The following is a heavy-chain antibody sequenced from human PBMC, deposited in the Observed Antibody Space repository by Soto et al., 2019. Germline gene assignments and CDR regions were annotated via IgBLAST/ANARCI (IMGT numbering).Heavy chain of an antibody. Sequence: GGSLRLSCAASGFTFRKYAMNWVRQAPGKGLEWVSGISVSGGSTYYADSVKGRFTVSRDNSKNTVYLQMNSLRAEDTSVYFCAKQIYPYHSTCYRLCNCCGQGSLVTVSA. CDR1: GFTFRKYA. V-gene: IGHV3-23*01. D-gene: IGHD3-22*01. CDR3: AKQIYPYHSTCYRLCNC. CDR2: ISVSGGST. J-gene: IGHJ4*02.